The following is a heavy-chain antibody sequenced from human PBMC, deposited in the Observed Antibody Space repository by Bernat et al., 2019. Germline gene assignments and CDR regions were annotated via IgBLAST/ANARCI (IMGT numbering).Heavy chain of an antibody. Sequence: QVQLVESGGGVVQPGRSLRLSCAASGFSFSRYAMHWVRQAPGKGLEWVAVTSYDGSDTDYADSVKGRFTISRDKSKHTLYLKMNSLTSEDTAVYYCARDIILESEGWFDPWGEGTLVTISS. D-gene: IGHD1-1*01. CDR2: TSYDGSDT. J-gene: IGHJ5*01. V-gene: IGHV3-30*04. CDR1: GFSFSRYA. CDR3: ARDIILESEGWFDP.